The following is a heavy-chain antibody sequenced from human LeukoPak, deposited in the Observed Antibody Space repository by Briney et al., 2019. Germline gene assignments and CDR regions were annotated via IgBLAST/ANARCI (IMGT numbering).Heavy chain of an antibody. CDR3: ARVEWGSPASYY. V-gene: IGHV1-2*02. D-gene: IGHD2-8*01. J-gene: IGHJ4*02. CDR2: INPNSGGT. CDR1: GYTFTGYY. Sequence: ASVKVSCKASGYTFTGYYMHWVRQAPGQGLEWMGWINPNSGGTNYAQKFQGRVTMTRDTSISTAYMELSRLRSDDTAVYYCARVEWGSPASYYRGQGTLVTVSS.